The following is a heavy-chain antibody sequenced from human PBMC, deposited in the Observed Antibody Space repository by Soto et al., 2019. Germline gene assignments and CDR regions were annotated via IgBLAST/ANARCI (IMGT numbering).Heavy chain of an antibody. D-gene: IGHD3-22*01. CDR1: GYSFAGYW. CDR2: IDPSDSQT. CDR3: ARQIYDSDTGPNFQYYFDS. J-gene: IGHJ4*02. Sequence: PGESLKLSCKGSGYSFAGYWITWVLEKPGKGLEWMGRIDPSDSQTYYSPSFRGHVTIPVTKSITTVFLQWSSLRASDTAMYYCARQIYDSDTGPNFQYYFDSWGQGTPVTVSS. V-gene: IGHV5-10-1*01.